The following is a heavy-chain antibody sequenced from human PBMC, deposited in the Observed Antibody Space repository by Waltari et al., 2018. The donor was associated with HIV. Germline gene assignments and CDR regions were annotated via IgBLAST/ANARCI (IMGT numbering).Heavy chain of an antibody. D-gene: IGHD2-8*01. CDR3: ARDPDTLMDN. J-gene: IGHJ4*02. Sequence: EVQLVESGGGLVQPEGSLRHTCAAAGFTVSSKYRSWVRQAPGKGLEWVSVIYSGGSTYYADSVKGRFTISRDNSKNTLYLQMNSLRAEDTAVYYCARDPDTLMDNWGQGTLVTVSS. CDR2: IYSGGST. V-gene: IGHV3-66*02. CDR1: GFTVSSKY.